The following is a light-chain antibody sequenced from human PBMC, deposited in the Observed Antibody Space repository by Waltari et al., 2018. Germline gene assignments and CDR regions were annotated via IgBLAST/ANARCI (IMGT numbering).Light chain of an antibody. Sequence: DVQVTQSPSSLSASVGDSVTITCRTSVDIDRYLIWYKQKPGNSPKLLSYSASYLQRGVPSRFSGSGSGTDFSLTISSLQPEDFAVYYCQQNYRTPTFGGGTKVEVK. J-gene: IGKJ4*01. V-gene: IGKV1-39*01. CDR2: SAS. CDR1: VDIDRY. CDR3: QQNYRTPT.